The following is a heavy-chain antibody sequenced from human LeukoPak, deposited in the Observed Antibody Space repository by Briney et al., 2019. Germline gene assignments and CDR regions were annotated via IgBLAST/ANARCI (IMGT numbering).Heavy chain of an antibody. Sequence: ASVKVSCKASGYTFTSYAMHWVRQAPGQRLEWMGWINAGNGNTKYSQKFQGRVTITRDTFASTAYMELSSLRSEDTAVYYCARQQQWLATNWFDPWGQGTLVTVSS. CDR1: GYTFTSYA. CDR3: ARQQQWLATNWFDP. D-gene: IGHD6-19*01. J-gene: IGHJ5*02. V-gene: IGHV1-3*01. CDR2: INAGNGNT.